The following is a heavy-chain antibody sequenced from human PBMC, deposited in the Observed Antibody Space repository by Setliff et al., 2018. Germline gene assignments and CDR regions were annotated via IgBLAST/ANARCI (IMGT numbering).Heavy chain of an antibody. CDR2: VYYSGDT. J-gene: IGHJ4*02. CDR1: GGSISNSDYY. V-gene: IGHV4-39*01. Sequence: SETLSLTCSVSGGSISNSDYYWDWIRQPPGKGLEWIGSVYYSGDTYYIPSLLSRVTISVDTSKNQFSLKLSSVTAADTSVYYCARHRPNLPFDYWAQGTLVTVSS. CDR3: ARHRPNLPFDY. D-gene: IGHD7-27*01.